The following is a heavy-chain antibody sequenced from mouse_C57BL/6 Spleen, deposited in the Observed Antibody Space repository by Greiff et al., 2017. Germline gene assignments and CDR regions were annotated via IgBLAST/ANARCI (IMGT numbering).Heavy chain of an antibody. CDR2: ISDGGSYT. J-gene: IGHJ3*01. CDR3: AREGEKSDYGGFAY. D-gene: IGHD2-4*01. Sequence: EVKLVESGGGLVKPGGSLKLSCAASGFTFSSYAMSWVRQTPEKRLAWVATISDGGSYTYYPDNVKGRFTISRDNAKNNLYLQMSHLKSEDTAMYYCAREGEKSDYGGFAYWGQGTLVTVSA. V-gene: IGHV5-4*01. CDR1: GFTFSSYA.